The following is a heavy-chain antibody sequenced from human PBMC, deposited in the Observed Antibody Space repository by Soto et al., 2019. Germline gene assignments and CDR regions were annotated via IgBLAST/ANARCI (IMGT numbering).Heavy chain of an antibody. CDR2: VYYTGST. D-gene: IGHD2-21*02. CDR3: ARHTASREYGDVNY. V-gene: IGHV4-59*08. Sequence: PSETLSLTCTVSGGSISGYYWSWLRQPPGKGLEYIGYVYYTGSTNYNPSLKSRVTISVDTSKNQFSLKLSSVTAADTAVNYSARHTASREYGDVNYWGQGTLVTDSS. CDR1: GGSISGYY. J-gene: IGHJ4*02.